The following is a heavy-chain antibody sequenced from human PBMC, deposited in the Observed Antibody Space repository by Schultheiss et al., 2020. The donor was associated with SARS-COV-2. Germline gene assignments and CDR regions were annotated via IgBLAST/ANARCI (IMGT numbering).Heavy chain of an antibody. Sequence: GGSLRLSCAVSGFPLKNAWLSWVRQAPGKGLEWVDLTKKKVDGGTIDYAAPVKGRFTISRDDSRNTMYLQMNSLKTEDTAVYYCTTVIPMARGVPDYWGQGTLVTVSS. CDR1: GFPLKNAW. CDR2: TKKKVDGGTI. V-gene: IGHV3-15*01. CDR3: TTVIPMARGVPDY. J-gene: IGHJ4*02. D-gene: IGHD3-10*01.